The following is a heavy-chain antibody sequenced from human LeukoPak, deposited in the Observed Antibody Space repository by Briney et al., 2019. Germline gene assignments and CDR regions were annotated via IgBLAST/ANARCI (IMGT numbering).Heavy chain of an antibody. CDR2: ISNSGESP. J-gene: IGHJ4*02. CDR1: GFTFSRYA. Sequence: GGSLRLSCAASGFTFSRYAMSWVRQAPGKGLEWGCGISNSGESPYYADSVEGRFTISRDNSKNTLYLEINSLRAEDTAVYYCAKKTRDGYNPFDYLGQGTLVTVSS. D-gene: IGHD5-24*01. V-gene: IGHV3-23*01. CDR3: AKKTRDGYNPFDY.